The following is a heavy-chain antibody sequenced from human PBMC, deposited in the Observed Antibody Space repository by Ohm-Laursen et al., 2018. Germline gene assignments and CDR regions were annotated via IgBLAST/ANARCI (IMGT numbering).Heavy chain of an antibody. Sequence: GASVKVSCKASGYTFTDYYMHWVRQAPGQGLEWMGWINANSGDTNSAQKFQGRVTMTRDTSISTIYMDLSSLRSDDTAVYYCAREYCSGGNCYKGFDFWGQGSLVTVSS. J-gene: IGHJ4*01. CDR3: AREYCSGGNCYKGFDF. D-gene: IGHD2-15*01. CDR2: INANSGDT. CDR1: GYTFTDYY. V-gene: IGHV1-2*02.